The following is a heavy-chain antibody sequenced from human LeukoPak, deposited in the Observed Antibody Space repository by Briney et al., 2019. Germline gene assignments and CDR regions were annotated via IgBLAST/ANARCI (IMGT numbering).Heavy chain of an antibody. CDR1: GFTFNTYA. CDR3: AKSYSSAWYAYSMDV. D-gene: IGHD6-13*01. Sequence: GGSLRLSCAASGFTFNTYAMSWVRQAPGKGLEWVSTISGSGGGTYYAGSVKGRFTISRDNSKNTLYLQMNSLRAEDTAVYFCAKSYSSAWYAYSMDVWGQGTTVTVSS. J-gene: IGHJ6*02. V-gene: IGHV3-23*01. CDR2: ISGSGGGT.